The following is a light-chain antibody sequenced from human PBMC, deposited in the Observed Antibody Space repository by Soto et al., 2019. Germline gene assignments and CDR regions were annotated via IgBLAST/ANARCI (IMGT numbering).Light chain of an antibody. V-gene: IGKV1-5*01. CDR1: QSISSW. Sequence: DIQMTQSPSTLSASVGDRVTITCRASQSISSWLAWYQQKPGKAPKLLIYDVSSLESGVPSRFSGSGSGTEFTLSITSLQPDDFATYYCQRYNSYPWAFGQGIKVEIK. J-gene: IGKJ1*01. CDR3: QRYNSYPWA. CDR2: DVS.